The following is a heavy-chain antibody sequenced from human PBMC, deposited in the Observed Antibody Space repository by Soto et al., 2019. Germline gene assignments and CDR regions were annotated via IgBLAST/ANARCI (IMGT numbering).Heavy chain of an antibody. Sequence: QLQLQESGPGLVKPSETLSLTCTVSGGSISSSSYYWGWIRQPPGKGLEWIGSIYYSGSTYYNPSLKSRVTISVDTSKNQFSLKLSSVTAADTAVYYCARHVKARDPENTWFDPWGQGTLVTVSS. CDR3: ARHVKARDPENTWFDP. CDR1: GGSISSSSYY. V-gene: IGHV4-39*01. CDR2: IYYSGST. J-gene: IGHJ5*02.